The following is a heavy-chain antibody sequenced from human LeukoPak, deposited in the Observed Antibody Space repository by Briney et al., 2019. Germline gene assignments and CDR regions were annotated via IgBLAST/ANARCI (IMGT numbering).Heavy chain of an antibody. Sequence: SETLSLTCAVYGGSFSGYYWSWIRQPPGKGLEWIGEINHSGSTNYNPSLKSRVTISVDTSKNQFSLKLSSVTAADTAVYYCARRYGTICGGDCSKIGYYFDYWGQGTLVTVSS. V-gene: IGHV4-34*01. D-gene: IGHD2-21*02. CDR3: ARRYGTICGGDCSKIGYYFDY. CDR2: INHSGST. J-gene: IGHJ4*02. CDR1: GGSFSGYY.